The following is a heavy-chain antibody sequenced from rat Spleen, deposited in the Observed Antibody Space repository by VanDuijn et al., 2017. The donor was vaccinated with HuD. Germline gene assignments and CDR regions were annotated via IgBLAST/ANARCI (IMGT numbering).Heavy chain of an antibody. D-gene: IGHD1-12*03. CDR2: ISYSGST. Sequence: EVQLQESGPGLVKPSQSLSLTCSVTGYSITSNYWGWIRKFPGNKMEWIGHISYSGSTSYNPSLKSRISITRDTSKNRFFLRVNSVTTEDTATYHCARSYYDGYYHLYWGQGVMVTVSS. CDR3: ARSYYDGYYHLY. CDR1: GYSITSNY. J-gene: IGHJ2*01. V-gene: IGHV3-1*01.